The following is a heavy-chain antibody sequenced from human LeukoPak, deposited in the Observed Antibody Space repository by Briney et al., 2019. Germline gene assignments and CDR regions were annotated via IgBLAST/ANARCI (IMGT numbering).Heavy chain of an antibody. D-gene: IGHD4-23*01. Sequence: ASVTVSCKVSGYTLTELSMHWVRQAPGKGLEWMGGFDPEDGETIYAQKFQGRVTMTEDTSTDTAYMELSSLRSEDTAVYYCATDGPGTTVVTSLGDWYFDLWGRGTLVTVSS. CDR2: FDPEDGET. CDR3: ATDGPGTTVVTSLGDWYFDL. V-gene: IGHV1-24*01. CDR1: GYTLTELS. J-gene: IGHJ2*01.